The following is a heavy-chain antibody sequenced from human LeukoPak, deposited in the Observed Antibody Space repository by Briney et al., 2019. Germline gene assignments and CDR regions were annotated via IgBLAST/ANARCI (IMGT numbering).Heavy chain of an antibody. D-gene: IGHD5-12*01. J-gene: IGHJ4*02. Sequence: GRSLRLSCAASGFTFSSYAMYWVRQAPGKGLEWVAVISYDGSNKYYADSVKGRFTISRDNSKNTLYLQMNSLRAEDTAVYYCAKDLWSYSGYGYWGQGTLVTVSS. CDR2: ISYDGSNK. CDR3: AKDLWSYSGYGY. CDR1: GFTFSSYA. V-gene: IGHV3-30-3*01.